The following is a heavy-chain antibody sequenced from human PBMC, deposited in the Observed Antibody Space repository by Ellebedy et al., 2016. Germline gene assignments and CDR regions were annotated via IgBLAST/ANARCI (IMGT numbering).Heavy chain of an antibody. CDR2: ISGSGAGT. CDR3: ARLWTGSGNSFRCVGD. CDR1: GFTFNDYA. J-gene: IGHJ1*01. D-gene: IGHD3-10*01. Sequence: GESLKISCAASGFTFNDYAMSWVRQAPGKGLEWVSGISGSGAGTYYADSVKGRLTISRDNSKNTLYLQMNSLRAEDTAVYYCARLWTGSGNSFRCVGDWGQGTLVTVSS. V-gene: IGHV3-23*01.